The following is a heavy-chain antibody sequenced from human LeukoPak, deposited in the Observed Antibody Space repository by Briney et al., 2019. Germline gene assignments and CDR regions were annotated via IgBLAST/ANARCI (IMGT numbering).Heavy chain of an antibody. D-gene: IGHD5-18*01. J-gene: IGHJ4*02. V-gene: IGHV4-38-2*02. CDR2: IYYSGST. Sequence: PSETLSLTCTVSGYSISSGYYWGWIRQPPGKGLEWIGSIYYSGSTYYNPSLKSRVTLSVDTSKNQFSLKLSSVTAADTAVYYCARHSYGYYYFDYWGQGTLVTVSS. CDR3: ARHSYGYYYFDY. CDR1: GYSISSGYY.